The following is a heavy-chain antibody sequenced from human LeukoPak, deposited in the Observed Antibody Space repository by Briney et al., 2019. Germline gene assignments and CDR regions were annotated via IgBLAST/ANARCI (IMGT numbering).Heavy chain of an antibody. CDR1: GHGFTGYH. D-gene: IGHD6-25*01. V-gene: IGHV1-2*02. CDR3: VGEAAGAFHC. CDR2: INTNDGGI. J-gene: IGHJ4*02. Sequence: ASVKVSCKASGHGFTGYHIHWVRQAPGQGLEWMAWINTNDGGISYAQRLQGRVTVTRDTAINTAYVELSDLRSDDTAMYYCVGEAAGAFHCWGQGSPVTVSS.